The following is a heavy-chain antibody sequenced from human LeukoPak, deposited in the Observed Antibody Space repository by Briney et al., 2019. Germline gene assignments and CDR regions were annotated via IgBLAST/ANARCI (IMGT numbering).Heavy chain of an antibody. CDR2: ISTSSGYT. V-gene: IGHV3-21*01. Sequence: GGSLRLSCAASGFTFSYYSMNWVRQAPGKGLGWVSSISTSSGYTYSADSVRGRFTVSRDNAKNSLYLQMNSLRADDTAVYYCARDRGYSYADYWGQGTLVTVSS. CDR1: GFTFSYYS. D-gene: IGHD5-18*01. J-gene: IGHJ4*02. CDR3: ARDRGYSYADY.